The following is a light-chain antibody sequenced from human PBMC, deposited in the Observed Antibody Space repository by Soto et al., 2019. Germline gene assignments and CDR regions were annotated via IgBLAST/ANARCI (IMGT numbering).Light chain of an antibody. V-gene: IGLV2-14*01. CDR1: NSDVGSYNS. J-gene: IGLJ1*01. CDR3: SSFTTSTFFV. Sequence: QSVLTQPASVSGSPGQSITISCTGTNSDVGSYNSVSWYQQLPGKAPKLMIYDVSNRPSGVSNRFSGSKSGNTASLTISGLQAEDEADYYCSSFTTSTFFVFGTGTKVTVL. CDR2: DVS.